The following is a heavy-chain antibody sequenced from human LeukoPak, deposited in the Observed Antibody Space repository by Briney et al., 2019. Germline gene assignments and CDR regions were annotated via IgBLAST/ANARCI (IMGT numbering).Heavy chain of an antibody. Sequence: GGSLRLSCAASGFTFDNYAMHWVRQAPGKGLEWVSGITWNSDALGYADSVKGRFTISRDNAKNSLYLQMNSLRAEDTAVYYCARKSSAVAGPFDYWGQGTLVTVSS. V-gene: IGHV3-9*01. CDR3: ARKSSAVAGPFDY. D-gene: IGHD6-19*01. CDR2: ITWNSDAL. J-gene: IGHJ4*02. CDR1: GFTFDNYA.